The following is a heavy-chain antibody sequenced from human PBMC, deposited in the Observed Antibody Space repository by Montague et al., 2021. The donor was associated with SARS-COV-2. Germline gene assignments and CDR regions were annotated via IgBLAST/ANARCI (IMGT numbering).Heavy chain of an antibody. J-gene: IGHJ4*02. CDR1: GFTFSSYE. CDR3: ARDCAYYDILTGYSPKGGFDF. CDR2: ISSSGSTI. V-gene: IGHV3-48*03. Sequence: SLRLSCLASGFTFSSYEMNWVRQAPGKGLEWVSYISSSGSTIYYADSVKGRFTISRDNAKNSLYLQMNSLRAEGTAVYYCARDCAYYDILTGYSPKGGFDFWGQGTLVTVSS. D-gene: IGHD3-9*01.